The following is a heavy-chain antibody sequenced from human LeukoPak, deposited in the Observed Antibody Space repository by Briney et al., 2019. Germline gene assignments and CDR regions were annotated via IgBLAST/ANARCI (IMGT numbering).Heavy chain of an antibody. Sequence: SVKVSCEASGDTSGSYAMNWVRQAPGQGLEWVARIIPLLGITNHAQKLQGRVTVTADTSTNTVYMELSSLRPDDTAVYYCARARSRITFGGIRHAFDIWGQGTLVTVSS. CDR2: IIPLLGIT. CDR1: GDTSGSYA. D-gene: IGHD3-16*01. V-gene: IGHV1-69*04. CDR3: ARARSRITFGGIRHAFDI. J-gene: IGHJ3*02.